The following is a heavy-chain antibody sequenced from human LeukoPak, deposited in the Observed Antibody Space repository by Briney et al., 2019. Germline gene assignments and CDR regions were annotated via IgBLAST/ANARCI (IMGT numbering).Heavy chain of an antibody. CDR2: ITSASTNYI. Sequence: KPGGSLRLSCAASGFTFNSHDMKWVRQAPGRGLEWLSSITSASTNYIYYADSVKGRFTISRDDAKNSLYLQMDSLRAEDTAIYYCARDYGGPHYFDYWGQGTLVTVSS. J-gene: IGHJ4*02. CDR1: GFTFNSHD. D-gene: IGHD2-15*01. V-gene: IGHV3-21*01. CDR3: ARDYGGPHYFDY.